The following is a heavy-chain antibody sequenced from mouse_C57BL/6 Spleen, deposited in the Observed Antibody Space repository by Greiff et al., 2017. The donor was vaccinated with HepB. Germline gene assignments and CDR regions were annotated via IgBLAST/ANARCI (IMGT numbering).Heavy chain of an antibody. CDR2: INPNNGGT. V-gene: IGHV1-18*01. CDR1: GYTFTDYN. Sequence: VQLQQSGPELVKPGASVKIPCKASGYTFTDYNMDWVKQSHGKSLEWIGDINPNNGGTIYNQKFKGKATLTVDKSSSTAYMELRSLTSEDTAVYYCARSTYGYDLSVFAYGGQGTLVTVSA. J-gene: IGHJ3*01. D-gene: IGHD2-2*01. CDR3: ARSTYGYDLSVFAY.